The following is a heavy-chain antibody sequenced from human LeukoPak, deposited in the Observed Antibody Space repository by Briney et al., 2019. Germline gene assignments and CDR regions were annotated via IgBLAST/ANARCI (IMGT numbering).Heavy chain of an antibody. CDR1: GGSISSSSYY. D-gene: IGHD6-13*01. V-gene: IGHV4-39*07. Sequence: PSETLSLTCTVSGGSISSSSYYWGWIRQPPGKGLEWIGSIYYSGSTYYNPSLKSRVTIPVDTSKNQFSLKLSSVTAADTALYYCSRGGAGAAAGTFDYWGQGTLVTVSS. CDR2: IYYSGST. CDR3: SRGGAGAAAGTFDY. J-gene: IGHJ4*02.